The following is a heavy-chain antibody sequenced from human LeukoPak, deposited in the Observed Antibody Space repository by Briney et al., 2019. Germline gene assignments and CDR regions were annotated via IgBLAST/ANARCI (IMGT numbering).Heavy chain of an antibody. Sequence: SETLSLTCTVSGGSISSYYWSWIRQPAGKGLEWIGRIYTSGSTNYNPSLKSRVTISVDKSKNQFSLKLSSVTAADTAVCYCAREQWLVRRYFDYWGQGTLVTVSS. CDR1: GGSISSYY. D-gene: IGHD6-19*01. V-gene: IGHV4-4*07. CDR2: IYTSGST. J-gene: IGHJ4*02. CDR3: AREQWLVRRYFDY.